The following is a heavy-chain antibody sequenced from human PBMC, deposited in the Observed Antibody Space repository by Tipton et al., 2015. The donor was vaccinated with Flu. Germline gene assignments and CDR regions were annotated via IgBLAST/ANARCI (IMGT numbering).Heavy chain of an antibody. J-gene: IGHJ5*02. CDR2: INHRGGT. Sequence: TLSLTCGVSGGSLSNYYWTWIRQPPGKGLEWIGEINHRGGTNYNPSLKSRVTISVDTSKNQFSLKMKSVTAADMAVYYCARRDYSNYVSEPKNWFDPWGQGALVTVSS. V-gene: IGHV4-34*01. D-gene: IGHD4-11*01. CDR1: GGSLSNYY. CDR3: ARRDYSNYVSEPKNWFDP.